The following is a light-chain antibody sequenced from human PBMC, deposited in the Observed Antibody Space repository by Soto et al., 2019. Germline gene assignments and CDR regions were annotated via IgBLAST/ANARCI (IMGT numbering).Light chain of an antibody. CDR1: SSDIGAYNY. Sequence: QSVLTQPASVSGSPGQSITISCTGTSSDIGAYNYVSWYQQHPGKAPKLIIYEVSYRPSGVSNRFSASKSANTASLTISGLQAEDEADYYCNSFASSNSLIFGGGTKLTVL. J-gene: IGLJ2*01. V-gene: IGLV2-14*01. CDR3: NSFASSNSLI. CDR2: EVS.